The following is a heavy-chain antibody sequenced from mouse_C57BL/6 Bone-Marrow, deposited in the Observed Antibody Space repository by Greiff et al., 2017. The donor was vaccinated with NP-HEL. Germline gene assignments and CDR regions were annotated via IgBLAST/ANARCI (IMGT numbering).Heavy chain of an antibody. CDR1: GYTFTSYW. V-gene: IGHV1-61*01. J-gene: IGHJ3*01. D-gene: IGHD2-5*01. CDR3: ARLGAYYSNYMFAY. CDR2: IYPSDSET. Sequence: QVQLQQPGAELVRPGSSVKLSCKASGYTFTSYWMDWVKQRPGQGLEWIGNIYPSDSETHYNQKFKDKATLTVDKSSSTAYMQLSSLTSEDSAVYYCARLGAYYSNYMFAYWGQGTLVTVSA.